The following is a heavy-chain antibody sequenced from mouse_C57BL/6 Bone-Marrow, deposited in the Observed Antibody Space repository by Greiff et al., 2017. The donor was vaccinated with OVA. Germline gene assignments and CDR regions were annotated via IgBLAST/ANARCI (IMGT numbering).Heavy chain of an antibody. J-gene: IGHJ1*03. Sequence: VKLQQSGAELVKPGASVKMSCKASGYTFTTYPIEWMKQNHGKSLEWIGNFHPYNDDTTYNEKFKGKATLTVEKSSSTVYLELSRLTSDDSAVYYCARGRSNYNWYFDVWGTGTTVTVSS. CDR3: ARGRSNYNWYFDV. CDR2: FHPYNDDT. D-gene: IGHD2-5*01. V-gene: IGHV1-47*01. CDR1: GYTFTTYP.